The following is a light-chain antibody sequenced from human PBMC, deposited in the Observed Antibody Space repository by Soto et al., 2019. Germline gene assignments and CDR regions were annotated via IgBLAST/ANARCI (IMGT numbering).Light chain of an antibody. CDR1: SSNIGAGYD. CDR2: GNN. J-gene: IGLJ2*01. V-gene: IGLV1-40*01. Sequence: QSVVTQPPPVSGAPGQRVTISCTGSSSNIGAGYDVHWYQHLPGTAPKLLIYGNNNRPSGVPDRFSGSKSGTSASLAITGLQAEDEADYYCQSYDSSLSGPVFGGGTKLTVL. CDR3: QSYDSSLSGPV.